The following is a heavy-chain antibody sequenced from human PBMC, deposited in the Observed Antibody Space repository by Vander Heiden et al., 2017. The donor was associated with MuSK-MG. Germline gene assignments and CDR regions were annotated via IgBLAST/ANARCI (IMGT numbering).Heavy chain of an antibody. CDR2: IIPILGIA. J-gene: IGHJ6*04. D-gene: IGHD2-8*01. Sequence: QVQLVQSGAEVKKPGSSVKVSCKASGGTFSSYAISWVRQAPGQGLEWMGRIIPILGIANYAQKFQGRVTITADKSTSTAYMELSSLRSEDTAVYYCAREVYAIASYYYAMDVWVEGTTVAVSS. CDR3: AREVYAIASYYYAMDV. CDR1: GGTFSSYA. V-gene: IGHV1-69*04.